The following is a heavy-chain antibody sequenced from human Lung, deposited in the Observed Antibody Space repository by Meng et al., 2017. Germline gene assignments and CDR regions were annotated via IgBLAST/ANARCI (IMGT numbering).Heavy chain of an antibody. V-gene: IGHV3-21*01. CDR2: ISSRSSKI. CDR3: ASSPYGGLDFDN. Sequence: EVQLVESGGGLVKPGGSLRLSCAASGFTFSSYSMNWVRQAPGKGLEWVSSISSRSSKIYYADSVKGRFTISRDNAKNSLYLQMNSLRAEDTAVYYCASSPYGGLDFDNWGQGTLVTVSS. D-gene: IGHD4-23*01. CDR1: GFTFSSYS. J-gene: IGHJ4*02.